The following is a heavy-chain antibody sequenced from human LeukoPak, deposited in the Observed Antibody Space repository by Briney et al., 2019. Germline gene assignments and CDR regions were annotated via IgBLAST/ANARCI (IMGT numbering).Heavy chain of an antibody. V-gene: IGHV3-9*01. D-gene: IGHD6-25*01. Sequence: GRSLRLSCAASGFTFDDYSMHWVRQAPGKGLEWLSGISWNSGSIGYADSVKGRFTISRDNAKNSLYQQMNSLRAEDTALYYCAKGLRYSSGWPGGDWGQGTLVTVSS. J-gene: IGHJ4*02. CDR3: AKGLRYSSGWPGGD. CDR1: GFTFDDYS. CDR2: ISWNSGSI.